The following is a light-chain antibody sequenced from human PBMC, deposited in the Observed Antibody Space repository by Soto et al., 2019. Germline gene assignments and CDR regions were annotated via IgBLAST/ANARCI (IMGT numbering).Light chain of an antibody. CDR3: TSYTSSTTNYV. Sequence: QSAQTQPASVSGSPGQSITLSCTGTSSDNGGYNYVSWYQQHPGKAPKLMIYEVSNRPSGVSDRFSGSKSGNTASLTISGLQAEDEADYYCTSYTSSTTNYVFGTGTKLTVL. J-gene: IGLJ1*01. CDR1: SSDNGGYNY. CDR2: EVS. V-gene: IGLV2-14*01.